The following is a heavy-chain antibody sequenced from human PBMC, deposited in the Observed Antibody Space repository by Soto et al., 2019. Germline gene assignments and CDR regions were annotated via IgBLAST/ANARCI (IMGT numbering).Heavy chain of an antibody. CDR3: ARSVGFYYGMDV. D-gene: IGHD1-26*01. CDR2: ISSNGGST. V-gene: IGHV3-64D*06. CDR1: GFTFSSYA. Sequence: PGGSLRLSCSASGFTFSSYAMHWVLQAPWKGLEYVSAISSNGGSTYYADSVKGRFTISRDNSKNTLYLQMSSLRAEDTAVYYCARSVGFYYGMDVWGQGTTVTVSS. J-gene: IGHJ6*02.